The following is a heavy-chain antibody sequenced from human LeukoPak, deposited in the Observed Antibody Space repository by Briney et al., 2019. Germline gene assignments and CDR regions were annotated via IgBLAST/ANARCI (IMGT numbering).Heavy chain of an antibody. D-gene: IGHD3-22*01. J-gene: IGHJ4*02. CDR2: IYSGGST. CDR3: ANPYDSSGYYQFDY. Sequence: PGGSLRLSCAASGFTVSSNYMSWVRQAPGKGLEWVSVIYSGGSTYYADSVRGRFTISRDNSKNTLYLQMNSLRAEDTAVYYCANPYDSSGYYQFDYWGQGTLVTVSS. CDR1: GFTVSSNY. V-gene: IGHV3-53*01.